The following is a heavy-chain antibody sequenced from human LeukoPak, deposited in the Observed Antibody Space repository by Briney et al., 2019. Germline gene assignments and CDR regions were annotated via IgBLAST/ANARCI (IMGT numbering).Heavy chain of an antibody. D-gene: IGHD3-10*01. CDR1: GFTFDDYA. V-gene: IGHV3-9*01. CDR2: ISWNSGSI. J-gene: IGHJ4*02. Sequence: GRSLRLSCAASGFTFDDYAMHWVRHAPGKGLEWVSGISWNSGSIGYADSVKGRFTISRDNAKNSLYLQMNSLRAEDTALYYCAKDLHYYGSGSYPDLDYWGQGTLVTVSS. CDR3: AKDLHYYGSGSYPDLDY.